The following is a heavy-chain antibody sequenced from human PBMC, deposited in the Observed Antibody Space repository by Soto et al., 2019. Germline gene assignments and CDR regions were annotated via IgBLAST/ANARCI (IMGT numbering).Heavy chain of an antibody. Sequence: GESLKISCQTSGYSFINYWIGWVRQMPGKGLEWMAIINPGDSETRYSPSFQGQVTISADKSISTAYLQWNSLKASDTAMYYCAKDPRPISSSWLMDVWGQGTTVTVSS. CDR2: INPGDSET. V-gene: IGHV5-51*01. D-gene: IGHD6-13*01. J-gene: IGHJ6*02. CDR1: GYSFINYW. CDR3: AKDPRPISSSWLMDV.